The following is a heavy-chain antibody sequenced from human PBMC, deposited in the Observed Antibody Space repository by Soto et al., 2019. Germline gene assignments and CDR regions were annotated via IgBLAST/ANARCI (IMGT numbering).Heavy chain of an antibody. CDR2: ISAYNGNT. Sequence: ASGKVSCKPSGGSITSYAVCRVRLAPGQGLEWMGWISAYNGNTNYAQKLQGRVTMTTDTSTSTAYMELRSLRSDDKDVYYCARERLIDIAAAPPSFNPWGQGTMVTVSS. D-gene: IGHD6-13*01. J-gene: IGHJ5*02. V-gene: IGHV1-18*01. CDR1: GGSITSYA. CDR3: ARERLIDIAAAPPSFNP.